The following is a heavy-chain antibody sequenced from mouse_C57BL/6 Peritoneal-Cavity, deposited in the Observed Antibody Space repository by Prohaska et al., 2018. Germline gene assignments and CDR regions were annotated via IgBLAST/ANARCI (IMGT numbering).Heavy chain of an antibody. Sequence: DVQLPESGPGLVKPSQSLSLTCSVPGYSITSGYSWNWIRHFSGNKLAWMGYRSYDGSNNYNPSLKNLISITRDTSKNQFFLKWNTVTTEDTGTWYRARGEYSNNPYYYAMDYWGKGTSVTVSS. J-gene: IGHJ4*01. V-gene: IGHV3-6*01. D-gene: IGHD2-5*01. CDR1: GYSITSGYS. CDR2: RSYDGSN. CDR3: ARGEYSNNPYYYAMDY.